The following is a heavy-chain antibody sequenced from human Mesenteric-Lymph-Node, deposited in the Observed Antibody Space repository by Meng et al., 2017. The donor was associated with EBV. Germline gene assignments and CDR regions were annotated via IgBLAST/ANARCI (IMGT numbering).Heavy chain of an antibody. CDR1: GGSVPSGSYY. D-gene: IGHD1-1*01. CDR2: IHYSGST. J-gene: IGHJ4*02. V-gene: IGHV4-61*01. Sequence: QGQLPAPGPGLVKPSETLSRTCTVSGGSVPSGSYYWNWIRQPPGKRLEWIGYIHYSGSTNYNPSLKSQITISVDTSKNQLSLRVSHVTAADTAVYYCARGRRGVQYFDFWGQGALVTVSS. CDR3: ARGRRGVQYFDF.